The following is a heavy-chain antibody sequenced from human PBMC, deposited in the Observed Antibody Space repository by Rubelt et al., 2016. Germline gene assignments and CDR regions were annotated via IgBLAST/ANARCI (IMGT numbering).Heavy chain of an antibody. V-gene: IGHV3-7*05. CDR1: GFTFSSYW. CDR3: ARVRCCSTSCYLNVGNWFDP. J-gene: IGHJ5*02. D-gene: IGHD2-2*01. CDR2: IKQDGSEK. Sequence: EVQLVESGGGLVQPGGSLRLSCAASGFTFSSYWMSWVRQAPGKGLEWVANIKQDGSEKYYVDSVKGRFTISRANAKNYLYLQMNGLRAEDTAVYYCARVRCCSTSCYLNVGNWFDPWGQGTLVTVSS.